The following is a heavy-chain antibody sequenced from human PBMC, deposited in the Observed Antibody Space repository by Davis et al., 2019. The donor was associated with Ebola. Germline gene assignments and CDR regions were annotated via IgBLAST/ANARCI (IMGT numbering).Heavy chain of an antibody. Sequence: ESLKISCAVSGFTFGRYDMHWVRQAAGKGLEWVSMIGYGDDTYYLDSVRGRFTVSRENAKNSLYLQMNSLRADDTAVYYCARGAPTTIMHYSYAMDVWGQGTKVTVSS. V-gene: IGHV3-13*01. D-gene: IGHD4-11*01. CDR3: ARGAPTTIMHYSYAMDV. CDR1: GFTFGRYD. CDR2: IGYGDDT. J-gene: IGHJ6*02.